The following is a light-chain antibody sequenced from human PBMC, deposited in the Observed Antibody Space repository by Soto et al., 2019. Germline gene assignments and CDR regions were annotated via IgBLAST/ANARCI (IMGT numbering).Light chain of an antibody. J-gene: IGLJ1*01. CDR3: SSYAGSNNFGV. CDR1: SSDVGGYNY. Sequence: QSVLTQPPSASGSPGQSVTISCTGTSSDVGGYNYVSWYQQHPGKAHKLMIYEVSKRPSGVPDRFSGSKSGNTASLTVSGLQAEDESDYYCSSYAGSNNFGVFGTGTNVTVL. CDR2: EVS. V-gene: IGLV2-8*01.